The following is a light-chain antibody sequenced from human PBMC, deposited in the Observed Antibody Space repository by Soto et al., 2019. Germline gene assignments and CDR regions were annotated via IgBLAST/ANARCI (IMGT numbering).Light chain of an antibody. CDR2: GAS. CDR1: QSVSSN. V-gene: IGKV3-15*01. J-gene: IGKJ1*01. Sequence: EIVMTQSPATLSVSPGESATLSCRASQSVSSNLAWYQQKPGQAPRLLIYGASTRATGIPARFSGSGSGTEFTLTISSLQSEDFAVYYCQQYNDWPRTFGRGTKVEIK. CDR3: QQYNDWPRT.